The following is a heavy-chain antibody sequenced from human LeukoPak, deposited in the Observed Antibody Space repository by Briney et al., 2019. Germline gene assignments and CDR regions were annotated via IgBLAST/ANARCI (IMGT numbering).Heavy chain of an antibody. J-gene: IGHJ3*02. V-gene: IGHV3-30*18. CDR2: ISYDGSNK. CDR3: AKDHTYYYGSGTLGAFDI. Sequence: GGSLRLSCAASGFTFSSYGMHWVRQAPGKGLEWVAVISYDGSNKYYADSVKGRYTISRDNSKNTLYLQMNSLRAEDTAVYYCAKDHTYYYGSGTLGAFDIWGQGTMVTVSS. CDR1: GFTFSSYG. D-gene: IGHD3-10*01.